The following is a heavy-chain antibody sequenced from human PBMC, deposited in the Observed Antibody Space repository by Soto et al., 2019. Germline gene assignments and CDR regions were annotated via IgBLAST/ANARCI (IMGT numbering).Heavy chain of an antibody. Sequence: SETLSLTCSVSGGSISHYYWSWIRQPPGKGLEWIGYIYYSGSTNYNPSLKSRVTISVDTSKNQFSLKLSSVTAADTAVYYCARGTGELDYWGQGTLVT. CDR2: IYYSGST. J-gene: IGHJ4*02. D-gene: IGHD7-27*01. V-gene: IGHV4-59*08. CDR3: ARGTGELDY. CDR1: GGSISHYY.